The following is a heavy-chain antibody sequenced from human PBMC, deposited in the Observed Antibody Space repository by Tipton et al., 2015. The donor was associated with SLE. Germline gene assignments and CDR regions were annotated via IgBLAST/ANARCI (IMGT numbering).Heavy chain of an antibody. CDR2: IYPGDSDT. D-gene: IGHD1-26*01. CDR3: AARELDAFDI. CDR1: GYRVTSYW. J-gene: IGHJ3*02. V-gene: IGHV5-51*03. Sequence: QLVQSGAEVKKPGESLKISCKGSGYRVTSYWIGLVRQMPGKSLEWMGIIYPGDSDTRYSPSFQGQVTISADKSISTAYQQWSSLKAADTAMYYCAARELDAFDIWGQGKMVTVSS.